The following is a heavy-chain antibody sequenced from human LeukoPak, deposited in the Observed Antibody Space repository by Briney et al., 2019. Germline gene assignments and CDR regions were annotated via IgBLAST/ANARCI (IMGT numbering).Heavy chain of an antibody. CDR2: TNPNSGNT. Sequence: GASVKVSRKASGYTFTNYDINWVRQATGQGLEWMGWTNPNSGNTGYAQKFQGRVTMTRNTSISTAYMDLSSLKSEDTAVYYCAKSVGPGGSSYNWFDPWGQGTLVTVSS. J-gene: IGHJ5*02. CDR3: AKSVGPGGSSYNWFDP. V-gene: IGHV1-8*01. CDR1: GYTFTNYD. D-gene: IGHD1-26*01.